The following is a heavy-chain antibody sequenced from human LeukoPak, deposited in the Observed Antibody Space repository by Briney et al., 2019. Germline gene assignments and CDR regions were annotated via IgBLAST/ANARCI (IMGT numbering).Heavy chain of an antibody. Sequence: SQTLSLTCAISGDSVSSNSAAWNWIRQSPSRGLEWLGKTYYRSKWYNDYAVSVKSRITINPDTSKNQFSLQLSSVTAADTAVYYCARNARGARWPYSSSSRNWFDPWGQGTLVTVSS. CDR3: ARNARGARWPYSSSSRNWFDP. CDR1: GDSVSSNSAA. D-gene: IGHD6-6*01. V-gene: IGHV6-1*01. CDR2: TYYRSKWYN. J-gene: IGHJ5*02.